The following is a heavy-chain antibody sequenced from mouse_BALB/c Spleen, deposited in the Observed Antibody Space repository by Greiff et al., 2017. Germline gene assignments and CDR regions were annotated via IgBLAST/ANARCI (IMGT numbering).Heavy chain of an antibody. V-gene: IGHV7-3*02. CDR1: GFTFTDYY. J-gene: IGHJ3*01. CDR3: ARDPLGYYAY. CDR2: IRNKANGYTT. D-gene: IGHD2-3*01. Sequence: EVQLVESGGGLVQPGGSLRLSCATSGFTFTDYYMSWVRQPPGKALEWLGFIRNKANGYTTEYSASVKGRFTISRDNSQSILYLQMNTLRAEDSATYYCARDPLGYYAYWGQGTLVTVSA.